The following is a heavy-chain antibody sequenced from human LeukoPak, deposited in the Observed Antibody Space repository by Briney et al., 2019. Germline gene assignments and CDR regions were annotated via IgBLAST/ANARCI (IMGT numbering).Heavy chain of an antibody. CDR3: ARIRYCSGGSCFKTFDY. J-gene: IGHJ4*02. V-gene: IGHV2-70*11. Sequence: RMSGPTLVNPTQTLTLTCTFSGFSLSTSGMCVSWIRQPPGKALEWLARIAWDDDKYYSTSLKTRLTISKDTSKNQVVLTMTNMDPVDTATYYCARIRYCSGGSCFKTFDYWGQGTLVTVSS. D-gene: IGHD2-15*01. CDR1: GFSLSTSGMC. CDR2: IAWDDDK.